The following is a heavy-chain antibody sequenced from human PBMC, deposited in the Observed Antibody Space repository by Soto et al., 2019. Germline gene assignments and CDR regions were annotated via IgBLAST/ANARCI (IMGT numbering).Heavy chain of an antibody. CDR1: GFTFSSYS. CDR2: ISSSSSYI. V-gene: IGHV3-21*01. Sequence: LRLSCAASGFTFSSYSMNWVRQAPGKGLEWVSSISSSSSYIYYADSVKGRFTISRDNAKNSLYLQMNSLRAEDTAVYYCARDTRQWLVLDYWGQGTLVTVSS. J-gene: IGHJ4*02. CDR3: ARDTRQWLVLDY. D-gene: IGHD6-19*01.